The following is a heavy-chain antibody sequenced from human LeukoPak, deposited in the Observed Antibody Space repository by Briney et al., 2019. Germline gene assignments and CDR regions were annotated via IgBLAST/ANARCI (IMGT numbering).Heavy chain of an antibody. V-gene: IGHV3-53*01. J-gene: IGHJ4*02. CDR1: GLTVSSNY. Sequence: PGGSLRLSCAPSGLTVSSNYMSWVRQAPGKGLEWVSVIYSGGSTYYADSVKGRFTIFRDNSKNTVYLQMNSLRAEDTALYYCARYYYVSSGYPYYFDYWGQGTLATVSS. CDR3: ARYYYVSSGYPYYFDY. D-gene: IGHD3-22*01. CDR2: IYSGGST.